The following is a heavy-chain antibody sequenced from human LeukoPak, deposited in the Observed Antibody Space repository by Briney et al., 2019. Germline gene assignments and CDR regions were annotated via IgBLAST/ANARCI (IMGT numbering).Heavy chain of an antibody. Sequence: ASVKVSCKASGYTFTSYYMHWVRQAPGQGLEWMGIINPSGGSTSYAQKFQGRVTMTRDTSTSTVYMELSSLRFEDTAVYYCARDSDYVWGSYRYLFDYWGQGTLVTVSS. J-gene: IGHJ4*02. CDR2: INPSGGST. V-gene: IGHV1-46*01. CDR3: ARDSDYVWGSYRYLFDY. D-gene: IGHD3-16*02. CDR1: GYTFTSYY.